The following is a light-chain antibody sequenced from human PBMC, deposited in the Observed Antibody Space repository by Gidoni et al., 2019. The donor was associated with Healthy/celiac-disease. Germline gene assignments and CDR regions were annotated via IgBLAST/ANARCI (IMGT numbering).Light chain of an antibody. CDR2: GAV. Sequence: EIVMTQSPATLSVSPGERATLSCRASQSVSSSNLAWYQPKPGQAPRLLIYGAVTRATGIPARFSGSGSGTEFTLTISSLQSEDFAVYYCQQYSNWPRTFXXXTKVEIK. J-gene: IGKJ1*01. CDR1: QSVSSSN. CDR3: QQYSNWPRT. V-gene: IGKV3-15*01.